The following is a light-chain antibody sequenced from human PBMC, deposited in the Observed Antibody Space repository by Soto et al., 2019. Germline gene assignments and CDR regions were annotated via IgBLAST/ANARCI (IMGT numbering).Light chain of an antibody. V-gene: IGLV7-46*01. CDR1: TGAVTSGHF. J-gene: IGLJ7*01. CDR2: DTS. Sequence: QAVVTQEPSLTVSPGGTVTLTCGSSTGAVTSGHFPYWFQQKPGQAPRTLIYDTSNTQSWTPARFSGSLLGDKAALTLSGAQPGDEAEYYCLLSYSSTAVFGGGTQLTVL. CDR3: LLSYSSTAV.